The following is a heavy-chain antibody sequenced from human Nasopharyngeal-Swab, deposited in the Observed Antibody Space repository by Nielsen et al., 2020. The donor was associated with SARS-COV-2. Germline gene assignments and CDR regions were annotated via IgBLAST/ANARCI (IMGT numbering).Heavy chain of an antibody. Sequence: GGSLRLSCASSGFTFTTYWISWVRQAPGKGLEWVASIKQDGSEKYYVDSVKGRFTISRDNAKSSLFLQMNSLRAEDTAVYYCARVRLRNNWFDPWGQGTLVTVSS. V-gene: IGHV3-7*01. CDR2: IKQDGSEK. D-gene: IGHD4-17*01. J-gene: IGHJ5*02. CDR1: GFTFTTYW. CDR3: ARVRLRNNWFDP.